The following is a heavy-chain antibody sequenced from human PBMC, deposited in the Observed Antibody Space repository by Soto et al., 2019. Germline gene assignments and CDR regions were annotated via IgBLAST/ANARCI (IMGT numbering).Heavy chain of an antibody. D-gene: IGHD2-15*01. CDR1: GGTFSSYA. CDR3: ARGQSTPRGSLDY. V-gene: IGHV1-2*02. Sequence: ASVKVSCKASGGTFSSYAIHWVRQAPEQGPEWMGEIGPESGATRYAQRFQGRVTMTRDTSTTTVYMELNNLGSEDTAVYYCARGQSTPRGSLDYWGQGTLVTVSS. J-gene: IGHJ4*02. CDR2: IGPESGAT.